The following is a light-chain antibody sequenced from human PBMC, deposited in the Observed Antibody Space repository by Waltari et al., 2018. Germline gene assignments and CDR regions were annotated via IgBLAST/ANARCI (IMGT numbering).Light chain of an antibody. Sequence: DIQLTQSPSFLSASVGDSVTITVRASQGISSYLARYQQKPGKAPKLLIYAASTLQSGVPSRFSGSGSGTEFTLTISSLQPEDFATYYCQQLKIFGPGTKVDIE. V-gene: IGKV1-9*01. CDR1: QGISSY. CDR3: QQLKI. CDR2: AAS. J-gene: IGKJ3*01.